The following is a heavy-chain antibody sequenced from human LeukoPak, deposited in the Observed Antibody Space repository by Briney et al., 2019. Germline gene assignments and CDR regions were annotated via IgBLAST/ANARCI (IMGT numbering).Heavy chain of an antibody. Sequence: PSETLSLTCAVYGGSLSAYYWTWIRQPPGKGLEWIGEINHGGSTNYNPSLKSRVTISVDTSKNQFSLKLSSVTAADTAVYYCARYLDYGGNSRVFQHWGQGTLVTVS. CDR1: GGSLSAYY. V-gene: IGHV4-34*01. D-gene: IGHD4-23*01. CDR2: INHGGST. CDR3: ARYLDYGGNSRVFQH. J-gene: IGHJ1*01.